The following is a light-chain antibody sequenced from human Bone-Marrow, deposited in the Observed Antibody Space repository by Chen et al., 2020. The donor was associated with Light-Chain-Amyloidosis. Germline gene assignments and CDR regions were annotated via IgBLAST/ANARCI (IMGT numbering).Light chain of an antibody. V-gene: IGLV3-21*02. Sequence: SYVLTQPSSVSVAPGQTATIDCGGNNIGSTSVHWYQQSPGQAPLLVVYDDSDRPSGIPERLSGSNSGNTATRTISRVEAGDEADYYCQVWDRSSDRPVFGGGTKLTVL. CDR1: NIGSTS. CDR3: QVWDRSSDRPV. CDR2: DDS. J-gene: IGLJ3*02.